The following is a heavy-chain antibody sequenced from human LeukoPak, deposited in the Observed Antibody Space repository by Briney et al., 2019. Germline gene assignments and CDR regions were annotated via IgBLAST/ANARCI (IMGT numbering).Heavy chain of an antibody. D-gene: IGHD1-1*01. CDR3: ARVSGTDDYYGMDV. Sequence: GASVTVSCKASGYTFTGCYMHWVRQAPGQGLEWMGWINPNSGGTNYAQKFQGRVTMTRDTSISTAYMELSRLRSDDTAVYYCARVSGTDDYYGMDVWGQGTTVTVSS. CDR1: GYTFTGCY. CDR2: INPNSGGT. J-gene: IGHJ6*02. V-gene: IGHV1-2*02.